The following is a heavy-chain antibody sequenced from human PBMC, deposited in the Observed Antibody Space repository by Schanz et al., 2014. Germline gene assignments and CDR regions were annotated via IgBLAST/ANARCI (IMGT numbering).Heavy chain of an antibody. J-gene: IGHJ4*02. Sequence: EGQLAESGGGLVQPGGSLRLSCAASGFTISSYSMNWVRQAPGKGLEWLSYIDGKSTTVYYADSVKGRFTISRDNSKNTLYLHMNTLRSEDTAVYYCAKDSTHIDIVLVPTAIDYWGQGTLVTVSS. CDR2: IDGKSTTV. CDR3: AKDSTHIDIVLVPTAIDY. V-gene: IGHV3-48*01. D-gene: IGHD2-2*01. CDR1: GFTISSYS.